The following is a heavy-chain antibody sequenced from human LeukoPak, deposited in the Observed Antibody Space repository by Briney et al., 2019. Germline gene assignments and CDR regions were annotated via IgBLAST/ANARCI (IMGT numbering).Heavy chain of an antibody. CDR2: IYYSGST. D-gene: IGHD2-8*02. V-gene: IGHV4-59*01. J-gene: IGHJ6*03. CDR3: ARGVTGPYYYYYYMVV. CDR1: GGSISSYY. Sequence: NPSETLSLSCTVSGGSISSYYWSWIRQPPGKGLEWIGYIYYSGSTNYNPSLKSRVTISVDTSKNQFSLKLSSVTAADTAVYYCARGVTGPYYYYYYMVVWGKGTTVTVSS.